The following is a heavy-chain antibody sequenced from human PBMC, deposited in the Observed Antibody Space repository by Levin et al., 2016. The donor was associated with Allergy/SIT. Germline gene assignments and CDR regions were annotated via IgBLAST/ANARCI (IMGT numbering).Heavy chain of an antibody. D-gene: IGHD6-19*01. J-gene: IGHJ4*02. CDR1: GGSIRSDNW. CDR3: ARRGLAVAATAF. Sequence: GSLRLSCAVSGGSIRSDNWWTWVRQPPGKGLEWIAEIHLSGNTNYNPSLKSRVSISVDKSKNQFSLNLTSVTAADTAVYYCARRGLAVAATAFWGQGTLVTVSS. CDR2: IHLSGNT. V-gene: IGHV4-4*02.